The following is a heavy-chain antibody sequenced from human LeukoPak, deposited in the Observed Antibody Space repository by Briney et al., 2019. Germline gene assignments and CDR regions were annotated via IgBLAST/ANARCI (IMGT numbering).Heavy chain of an antibody. CDR2: IRYDGSNK. J-gene: IGHJ4*02. Sequence: QPGGTLRLSCAASGFTFSSYGMHWVRQAPGKGLEWVAFIRYDGSNKYYADSVKGRFTISRDNSKNTLYLQMNSLRAEDTAVYYCAKNGGYYYDSSGYYLFDYWGQGTLVTVSS. V-gene: IGHV3-30*02. CDR1: GFTFSSYG. D-gene: IGHD3-22*01. CDR3: AKNGGYYYDSSGYYLFDY.